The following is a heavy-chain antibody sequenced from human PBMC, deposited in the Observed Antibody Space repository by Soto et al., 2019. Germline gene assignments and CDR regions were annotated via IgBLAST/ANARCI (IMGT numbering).Heavy chain of an antibody. J-gene: IGHJ3*02. CDR3: ARVLKSSGWDNDVFDI. CDR1: GFTFSSYW. D-gene: IGHD6-19*01. V-gene: IGHV3-74*03. Sequence: GGSLRLSCAASGFTFSSYWMHWVRQAPGKGLVWVSRIDTYGSATKYADSVRGRFTISRDNAKNTMSLQMNSLRAEDTAVYYCARVLKSSGWDNDVFDIWGQGTMVTV. CDR2: IDTYGSAT.